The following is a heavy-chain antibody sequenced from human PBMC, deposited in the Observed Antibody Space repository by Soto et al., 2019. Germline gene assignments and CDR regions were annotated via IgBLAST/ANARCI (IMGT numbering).Heavy chain of an antibody. J-gene: IGHJ4*02. D-gene: IGHD3-22*01. CDR1: GYTFTGYY. Sequence: ASVKVSCKASGYTFTGYYMHWVRQAPGQGLEWMGWINPNSGGTNYAQKFQGRVTMTRDTSISTAYMELSRLRSDDTAVYYCASPRTYYYDSSGYPSPDFDYWGPGTLVTVSS. V-gene: IGHV1-2*02. CDR2: INPNSGGT. CDR3: ASPRTYYYDSSGYPSPDFDY.